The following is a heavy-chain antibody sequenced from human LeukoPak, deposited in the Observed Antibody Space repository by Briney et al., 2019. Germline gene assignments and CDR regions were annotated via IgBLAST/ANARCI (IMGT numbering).Heavy chain of an antibody. CDR2: IYYSGST. D-gene: IGHD5-18*01. CDR3: ARLHDGYRYGADY. J-gene: IGHJ4*02. V-gene: IGHV4-59*08. CDR1: GVSISSYY. Sequence: SETLSLTCTVSGVSISSYYWSWIRPPPGKGLEWVGYIYYSGSTNYNPSLKSRVTISVDTSKNQFSLQLSSVTAADTAVSYCARLHDGYRYGADYWGQGTLVTAS.